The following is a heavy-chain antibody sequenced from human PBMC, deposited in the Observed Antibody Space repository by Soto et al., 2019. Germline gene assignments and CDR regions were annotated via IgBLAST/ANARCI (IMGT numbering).Heavy chain of an antibody. CDR3: AHPRGYGVFDAVDI. Sequence: EVQLLESGGGLVQPGGSLRLSCAASGFIFSTYAMNWVRQAPGEGLELVSAISNSGGTAYYAESVRGRFTISRDNSINTLYLQMSSLRTEDTAVYYCAHPRGYGVFDAVDIWGQGTMVTVSS. J-gene: IGHJ3*02. D-gene: IGHD4-17*01. V-gene: IGHV3-23*01. CDR2: ISNSGGTA. CDR1: GFIFSTYA.